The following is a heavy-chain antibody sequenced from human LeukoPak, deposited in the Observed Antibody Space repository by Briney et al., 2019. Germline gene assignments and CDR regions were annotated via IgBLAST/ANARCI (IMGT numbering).Heavy chain of an antibody. D-gene: IGHD3-3*01. V-gene: IGHV1-69*06. CDR2: IIPIFGTA. CDR3: ATGPRITIFGVVIMRNWFDP. CDR1: GGTFISYA. Sequence: SVKVSCKASGGTFISYAISWVRQAPGQGLEWMGGIIPIFGTANYAQKFQGRVTMTEDTSTDTAYMELSSLRSEDTAVYYCATGPRITIFGVVIMRNWFDPWGQGTLVTVSS. J-gene: IGHJ5*02.